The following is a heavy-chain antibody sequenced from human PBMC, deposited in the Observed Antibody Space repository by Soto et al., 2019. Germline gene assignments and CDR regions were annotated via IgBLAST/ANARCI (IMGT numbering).Heavy chain of an antibody. CDR1: GFGFSNHW. Sequence: EVQLVESGGGLVQPGGSLRLSCAVSGFGFSNHWMSWVRQAPGKGLEWVANIKPDGSGTDYVDSVNGRFTMSRDNAKNALFLPMNSRRAEGTAVYYGARAALGYCNSDTCYRESDDTFEIWGQGTMVIVSS. D-gene: IGHD2-2*01. V-gene: IGHV3-7*01. CDR2: IKPDGSGT. J-gene: IGHJ3*02. CDR3: ARAALGYCNSDTCYRESDDTFEI.